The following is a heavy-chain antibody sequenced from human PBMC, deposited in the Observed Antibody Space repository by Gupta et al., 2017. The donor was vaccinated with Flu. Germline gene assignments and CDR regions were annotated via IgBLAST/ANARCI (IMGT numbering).Heavy chain of an antibody. Sequence: QVQLQESGTGLVKPSQTLSLSCTVSGGSISRASYYWSWIRQPAGKGLEWIGRIYTSGSTNVNPALKSRVTIAVDTAKNQFSMKVRSVTAADTAVYYDASGVVGASIAYGGHVTMVTVYS. J-gene: IGHJ4*01. V-gene: IGHV4-61*02. CDR2: IYTSGST. D-gene: IGHD1-26*01. CDR1: GGSISRASYY. CDR3: ASGVVGASIAY.